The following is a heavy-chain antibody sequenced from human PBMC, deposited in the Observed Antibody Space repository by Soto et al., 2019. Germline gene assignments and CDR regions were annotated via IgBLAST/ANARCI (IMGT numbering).Heavy chain of an antibody. Sequence: LSLTCTVSGDTSTSYYWGWIRQAPGKGLEWIGHIHNSGTSTHNPSLNGRVTISIDMSKKQFSLKLTSLTSADTAVYYCARDFYDSVGYTWFDSWSQGTLVTVSS. CDR3: ARDFYDSVGYTWFDS. J-gene: IGHJ5*01. V-gene: IGHV4-59*01. D-gene: IGHD3-22*01. CDR2: IHNSGTS. CDR1: GDTSTSYY.